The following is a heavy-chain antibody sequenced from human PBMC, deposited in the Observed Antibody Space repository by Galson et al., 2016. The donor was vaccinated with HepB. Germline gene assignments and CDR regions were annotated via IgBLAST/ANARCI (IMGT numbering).Heavy chain of an antibody. D-gene: IGHD5-18*01. J-gene: IGHJ3*02. CDR1: GFTLSSYG. Sequence: LRLSCAASGFTLSSYGMHWVRQAPGKGLEWVAHIWYDGSKKYYADSVKGRFTISRDNSKNTLYLQMNSLRADDTALYYCAKGKGRGTWHTYAVDIWGQGTMVTVSA. V-gene: IGHV3-33*06. CDR2: IWYDGSKK. CDR3: AKGKGRGTWHTYAVDI.